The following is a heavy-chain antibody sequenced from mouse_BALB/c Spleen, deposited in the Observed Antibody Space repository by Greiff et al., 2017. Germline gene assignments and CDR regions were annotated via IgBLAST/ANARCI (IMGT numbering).Heavy chain of an antibody. J-gene: IGHJ4*01. Sequence: EVQLMESGGGLVKPGGSLKLSCAASGFTFSSYAMSWVRQSPEKRLEWVAEISSGGSYTYYPDTVTGRFTISRDNAKNILYLEMSSLRSEDTAMYYCARDYAMDYWGQGTSVTVSS. CDR1: GFTFSSYA. CDR3: ARDYAMDY. V-gene: IGHV5-9-4*01. CDR2: ISSGGSYT.